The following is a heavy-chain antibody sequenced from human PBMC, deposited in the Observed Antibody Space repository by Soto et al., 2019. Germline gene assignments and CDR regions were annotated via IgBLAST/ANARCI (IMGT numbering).Heavy chain of an antibody. CDR2: IFSDDDK. CDR1: GFSLGTSRVG. D-gene: IGHD1-26*01. V-gene: IGHV2-5*02. CDR3: AQGYNHGSSYNFDY. Sequence: QITLRESGPTLVKPTETLTLTCTFSGFSLGTSRVGVAWIRQPPGKALEWLALIFSDDDKRYRPSLKSRLAITKDTSKNQVVLTMTNMDPVDTATYCCAQGYNHGSSYNFDYWGQGTLVTVSS. J-gene: IGHJ4*02.